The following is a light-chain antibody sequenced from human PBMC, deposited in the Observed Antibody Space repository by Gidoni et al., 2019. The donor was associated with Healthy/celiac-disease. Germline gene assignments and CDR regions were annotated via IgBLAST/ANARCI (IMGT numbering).Light chain of an antibody. Sequence: EIVLTQSPGTLPLSPGESATLSCRASQSVSSSYLAWYQQKPGQAPRLLIYCASSRATGIPDRFSGSGSGTDFTLTISRLEPEDFAVYYCQQYGSSPRTFGQGTKVEIK. CDR2: CAS. V-gene: IGKV3-20*01. J-gene: IGKJ1*01. CDR3: QQYGSSPRT. CDR1: QSVSSSY.